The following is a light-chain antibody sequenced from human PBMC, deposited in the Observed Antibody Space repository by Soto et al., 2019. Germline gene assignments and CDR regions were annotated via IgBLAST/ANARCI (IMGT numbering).Light chain of an antibody. V-gene: IGKV3-15*01. J-gene: IGKJ2*01. Sequence: EIVMTQSPATLSVSPGERATLSCRASQSVSSNLAWYQQKPGQAPRLLIYGASTRATGIPARFSGSGSGTKFTLTISSLQSEDFAVYYCQQYNYWPPYTFGQGTKLEIK. CDR1: QSVSSN. CDR2: GAS. CDR3: QQYNYWPPYT.